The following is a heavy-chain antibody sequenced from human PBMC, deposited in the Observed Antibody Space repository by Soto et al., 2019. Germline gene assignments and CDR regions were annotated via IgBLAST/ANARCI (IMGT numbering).Heavy chain of an antibody. Sequence: GGSLRLSCAAAGFTFSNYVLTWVRQAPGKGLEWVSGISGTGDSTYYADSVTGRFTISRDNSKNTLYLQMNNLRDEDTAVYYCARTPRSRVLTGASIDCWGQGTLVTVSS. D-gene: IGHD1-1*01. CDR2: ISGTGDST. J-gene: IGHJ4*02. V-gene: IGHV3-23*01. CDR1: GFTFSNYV. CDR3: ARTPRSRVLTGASIDC.